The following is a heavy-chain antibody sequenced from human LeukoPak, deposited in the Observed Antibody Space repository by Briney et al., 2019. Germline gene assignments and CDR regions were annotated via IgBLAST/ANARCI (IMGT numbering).Heavy chain of an antibody. CDR2: MNPNSGNT. CDR1: GYTFTSYD. CDR3: ARGLSSEVYYYYYGMDV. J-gene: IGHJ6*02. V-gene: IGHV1-8*01. D-gene: IGHD6-19*01. Sequence: ASVKVSCKASGYTFTSYDINWVRQATGQGLEWMGWMNPNSGNTGYAQKLQGRVTMTRNTSISTAYMELSSLRSEDTAVYYCARGLSSEVYYYYYGMDVWGQGTTVTVSS.